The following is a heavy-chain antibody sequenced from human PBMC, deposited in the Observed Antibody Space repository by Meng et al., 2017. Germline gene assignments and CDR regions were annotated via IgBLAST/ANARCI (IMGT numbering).Heavy chain of an antibody. D-gene: IGHD3-16*02. J-gene: IGHJ4*02. CDR2: IKHSGST. V-gene: IGHV4-34*01. Sequence: SETLSLTCAVYGGSFSGYYWSWIRQPPGKGLEWIGEIKHSGSTNYNPSLKSRVTISVDTSKNQFSLKLSSVTAADTAVYYCARGTVYYDYVWGSYRTHNHGKFDYWGQGNRVTVSS. CDR1: GGSFSGYY. CDR3: ARGTVYYDYVWGSYRTHNHGKFDY.